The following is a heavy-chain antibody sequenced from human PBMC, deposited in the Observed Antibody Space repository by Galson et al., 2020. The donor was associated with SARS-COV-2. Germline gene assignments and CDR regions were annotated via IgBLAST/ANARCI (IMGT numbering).Heavy chain of an antibody. Sequence: SETLSLTCTVSGGSISSYYWSWIRQPPGKGLEWIGYIYYSGSTNYNPSLKSRVTISVDTSKNQFSLKLSSVTAADTAVYYCASATYCGGDCLYSYWYFDLWGRGTLVTVSS. CDR2: IYYSGST. J-gene: IGHJ2*01. CDR1: GGSISSYY. D-gene: IGHD2-21*01. CDR3: ASATYCGGDCLYSYWYFDL. V-gene: IGHV4-59*08.